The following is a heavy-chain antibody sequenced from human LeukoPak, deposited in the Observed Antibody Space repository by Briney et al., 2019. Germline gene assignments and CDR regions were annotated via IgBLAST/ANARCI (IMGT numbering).Heavy chain of an antibody. Sequence: GGSLRLSCAASGFTFSSYNMNWVRQAPGKAMEWVSSIASSATYIFYADSVKGRFTLSRDNAKNSLYLQMDSLGPGDTAVYYCARDPYSGNYGNDYYYYMDVWGKGTTVTISS. CDR1: GFTFSSYN. V-gene: IGHV3-21*01. CDR2: IASSATYI. J-gene: IGHJ6*03. CDR3: ARDPYSGNYGNDYYYYMDV. D-gene: IGHD1-26*01.